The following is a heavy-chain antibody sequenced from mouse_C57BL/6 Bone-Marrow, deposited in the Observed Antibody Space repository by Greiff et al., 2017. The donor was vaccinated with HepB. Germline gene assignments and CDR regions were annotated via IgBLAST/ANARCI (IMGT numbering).Heavy chain of an antibody. V-gene: IGHV1-50*01. CDR3: APYLGY. CDR2: IDPSDSYT. CDR1: GYTFTSYW. D-gene: IGHD5-5*01. J-gene: IGHJ2*01. Sequence: QVQLQQPGAELVKPGASVKLSCKASGYTFTSYWMQWVKQRPGQGLEWIGEIDPSDSYTNYNQKFKGKATLTVDTSSSKAYMQLSSLTSEDSAVYYCAPYLGYWGQGTTLTVSS.